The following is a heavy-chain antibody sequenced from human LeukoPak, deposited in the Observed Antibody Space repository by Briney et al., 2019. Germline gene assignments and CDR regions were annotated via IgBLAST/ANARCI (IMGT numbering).Heavy chain of an antibody. D-gene: IGHD3-9*01. CDR1: GFTFATYA. Sequence: PGGSLRLSCAASGFTFATYAMSWVRQAPGKGLEWVSAISGSGGSTYYADSVKGRFTISRDNSKNTLYLQMNSLRAEDTAVYYCASRYFDWYYFDYWGQGTLVTVSS. CDR2: ISGSGGST. J-gene: IGHJ4*02. V-gene: IGHV3-23*01. CDR3: ASRYFDWYYFDY.